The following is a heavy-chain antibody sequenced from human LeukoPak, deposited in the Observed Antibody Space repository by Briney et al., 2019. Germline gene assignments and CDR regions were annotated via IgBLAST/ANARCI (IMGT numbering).Heavy chain of an antibody. V-gene: IGHV1-18*01. J-gene: IGHJ3*02. Sequence: GVSVKVTCKASGYTFTSYGISWVRQAPGQGLEWMGWISAYNGNTNYAQKLQGRVTMTTDTSTSTAYMELRSLRSDDTAVYYCARVLDSSGYNIGGFDIWGQGTMVTVSS. D-gene: IGHD3-22*01. CDR1: GYTFTSYG. CDR2: ISAYNGNT. CDR3: ARVLDSSGYNIGGFDI.